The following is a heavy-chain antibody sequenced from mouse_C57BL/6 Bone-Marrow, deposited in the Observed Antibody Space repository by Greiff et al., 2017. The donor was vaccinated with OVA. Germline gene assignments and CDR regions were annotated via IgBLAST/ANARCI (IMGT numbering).Heavy chain of an antibody. V-gene: IGHV7-1*01. Sequence: EVKLMESGGGLVQSGRSLRLSCATSGFTFSDFYMEWVRQAPGKGLEWIAASRNKANDYTTEYSASVKGRFIVSRDTSQSILYLQMNALRAEDTAIYYCARDAPLITTVPLGPHWYFDVWGTGTTVTVSS. CDR2: SRNKANDYTT. D-gene: IGHD1-1*01. CDR3: ARDAPLITTVPLGPHWYFDV. CDR1: GFTFSDFY. J-gene: IGHJ1*03.